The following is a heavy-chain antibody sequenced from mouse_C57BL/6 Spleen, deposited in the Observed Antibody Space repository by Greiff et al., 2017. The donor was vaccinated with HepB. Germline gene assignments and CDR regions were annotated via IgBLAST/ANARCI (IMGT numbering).Heavy chain of an antibody. V-gene: IGHV5-9-1*02. J-gene: IGHJ3*01. CDR2: ISSGGDYI. D-gene: IGHD3-2*02. CDR1: GFTFSSYA. CDR3: TRDAAQATLAY. Sequence: DVQLVESGEGLVKPGGSLKLSCAASGFTFSSYAMSWVRQTPEKRLEWVAYISSGGDYIYYADTVKGRFTISRDNARNTLYLQMSSLKSEDTAMYYCTRDAAQATLAYWGQGTLVTVSA.